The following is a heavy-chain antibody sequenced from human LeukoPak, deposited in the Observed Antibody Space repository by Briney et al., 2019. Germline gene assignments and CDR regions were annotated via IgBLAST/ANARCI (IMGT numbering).Heavy chain of an antibody. J-gene: IGHJ5*02. CDR2: IYYSGST. CDR1: GGSISSSSYY. CDR3: ARWAIAAAWFDP. Sequence: SETLSLTCTVSGGSISSSSYYWGWIRQPPGKGLEWIGSIYYSGSTYYNPSLKSRVTISVDTSKNQFSLRLSSVTAADTAVYYCARWAIAAAWFDPWGQGTLVTVSS. D-gene: IGHD6-13*01. V-gene: IGHV4-39*07.